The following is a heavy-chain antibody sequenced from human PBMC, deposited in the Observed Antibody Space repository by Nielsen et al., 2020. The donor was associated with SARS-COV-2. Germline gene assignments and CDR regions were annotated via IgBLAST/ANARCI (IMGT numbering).Heavy chain of an antibody. Sequence: SETLSLTCTVSGGSLSSRNYSWGWIRQPPGKGLEWIGTIYYSGSVSYNPSLRSRVTISVDTSKKHFSLKLTSVTAADTAVYFCARGDIAVVPAAMFRGDDAFDIWGQGTMVRVSS. D-gene: IGHD2-2*01. J-gene: IGHJ3*02. CDR2: IYYSGSV. V-gene: IGHV4-39*02. CDR1: GGSLSSRNYS. CDR3: ARGDIAVVPAAMFRGDDAFDI.